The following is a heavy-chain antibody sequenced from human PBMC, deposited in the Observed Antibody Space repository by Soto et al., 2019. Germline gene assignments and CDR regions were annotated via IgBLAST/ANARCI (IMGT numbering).Heavy chain of an antibody. J-gene: IGHJ1*01. CDR2: INHSGST. V-gene: IGHV4-34*01. Sequence: PSEILSLTCAVYGGSFSGYYWSWIRQPPGKGLEWIGEINHSGSTNYNPSLKSRVTISVDTSKSQFSLKLSSVTAADTAVYYCARADYDMAEGFQHWGQGTLVTVSS. CDR1: GGSFSGYY. D-gene: IGHD3-9*01. CDR3: ARADYDMAEGFQH.